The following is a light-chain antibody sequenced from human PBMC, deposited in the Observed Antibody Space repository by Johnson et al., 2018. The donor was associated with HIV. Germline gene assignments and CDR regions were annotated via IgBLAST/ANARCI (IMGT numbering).Light chain of an antibody. J-gene: IGLJ1*01. CDR1: NSNIGNNY. V-gene: IGLV1-51*01. CDR2: GNN. CDR3: GTWDSSLSVFYV. Sequence: QSVLTQPPSVSAAPGQKVTISCSGSNSNIGNNYVSWHHQLPGTAPKLLICGNNKRPSGIPDRFSGSKSGTSATLGITGLQTGDEADYYCGTWDSSLSVFYVFGTGTKVTVL.